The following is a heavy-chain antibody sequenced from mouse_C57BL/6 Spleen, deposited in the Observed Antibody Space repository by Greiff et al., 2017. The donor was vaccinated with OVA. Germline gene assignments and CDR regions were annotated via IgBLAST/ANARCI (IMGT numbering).Heavy chain of an antibody. D-gene: IGHD2-3*01. J-gene: IGHJ4*01. CDR3: ARHDGYLYAMDY. CDR2: ISSGSSTI. V-gene: IGHV5-17*01. CDR1: GFTFSDYG. Sequence: EVQGVESGGGLVKPGGSLKLSCAASGFTFSDYGMHWVRQAPEKGLEWVAYISSGSSTIYYADTVKGRFTISRDNAKNTLFLQMTSLRSEDTAMYYCARHDGYLYAMDYWGQGTSVTVSS.